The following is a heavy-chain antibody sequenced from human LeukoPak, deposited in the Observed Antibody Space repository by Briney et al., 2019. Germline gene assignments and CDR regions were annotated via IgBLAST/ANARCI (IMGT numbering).Heavy chain of an antibody. CDR2: ISASGGS. Sequence: GGSLRLSCAASGFTFSNYAMSWVRQTPGKGLEWVSGISASGGSYYADSVKGRFTVSRDISKNTLYLQMNSLRAEDTAVYFCAREPRDCTGGTCQSAGGYYFYYWSQGTLVTVSS. J-gene: IGHJ4*02. D-gene: IGHD2-15*01. CDR1: GFTFSNYA. CDR3: AREPRDCTGGTCQSAGGYYFYY. V-gene: IGHV3-23*01.